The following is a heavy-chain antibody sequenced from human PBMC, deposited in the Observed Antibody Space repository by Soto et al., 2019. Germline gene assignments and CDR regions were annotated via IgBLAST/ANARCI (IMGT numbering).Heavy chain of an antibody. CDR1: GYTFTSYY. CDR3: ARASMMKTTTVTTFYYYGMDV. CDR2: INPSGGST. Sequence: QVQLVQSGAEVKKPGASVKVSCKASGYTFTSYYMHWVRQAPGQGLEWMGIINPSGGSTSYAQKFQGRVTMTRDTSTSTVYMELSSLRSEDTAVYYCARASMMKTTTVTTFYYYGMDVWGQGTTVTVSS. D-gene: IGHD4-4*01. V-gene: IGHV1-46*01. J-gene: IGHJ6*02.